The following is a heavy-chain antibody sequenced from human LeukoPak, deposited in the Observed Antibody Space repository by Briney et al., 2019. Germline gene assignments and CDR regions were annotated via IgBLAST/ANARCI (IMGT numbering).Heavy chain of an antibody. CDR1: GYTFTSYG. CDR2: IIPIFGTA. V-gene: IGHV1-69*13. Sequence: SVKVSCKASGYTFTSYGISWVRQAPGQGLEWMGGIIPIFGTANYAQKFQGRVTITADESTSTAHMELSSLRSEDTAVYYCAREGGYCSSTSCYNWFDPWGQGTLVTVSS. J-gene: IGHJ5*02. D-gene: IGHD2-2*01. CDR3: AREGGYCSSTSCYNWFDP.